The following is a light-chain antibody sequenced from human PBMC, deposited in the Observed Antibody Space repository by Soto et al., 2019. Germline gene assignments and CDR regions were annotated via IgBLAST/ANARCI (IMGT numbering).Light chain of an antibody. Sequence: QSALTQPASVSGSPGQSITNSCTGTSSDVGGYDYVSWYQQHPGKAPKLMVYEVTKRPSGVSTRFSGSKSGNTASLTISGLQSEDESDYFCSSYTSSNTLVVFGGGTKLTVL. J-gene: IGLJ2*01. CDR1: SSDVGGYDY. CDR2: EVT. CDR3: SSYTSSNTLVV. V-gene: IGLV2-14*01.